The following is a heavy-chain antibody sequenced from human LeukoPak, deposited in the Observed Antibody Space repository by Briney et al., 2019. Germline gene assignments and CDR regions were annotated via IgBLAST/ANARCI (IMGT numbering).Heavy chain of an antibody. CDR3: ARADCGGDCYVDF. CDR2: IWYDGSNK. D-gene: IGHD2-21*02. Sequence: PGGSLRLSCAASGFTFSTYGMPWVRQAPGKGLEWVAVIWYDGSNKYYADSVKGRFTISRDNSKNTLHLQMNSLRAEDTAVYYCARADCGGDCYVDFWGQGTLVTVSS. V-gene: IGHV3-33*01. J-gene: IGHJ4*02. CDR1: GFTFSTYG.